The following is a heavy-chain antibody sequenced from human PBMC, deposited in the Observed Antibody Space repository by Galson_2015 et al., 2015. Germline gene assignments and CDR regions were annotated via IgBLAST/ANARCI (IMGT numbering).Heavy chain of an antibody. D-gene: IGHD3-3*01. CDR1: GYTFTSYG. CDR2: ISAYNGNT. CDR3: ARGQYYEFWSGHLPRLHNWFDP. V-gene: IGHV1-18*01. J-gene: IGHJ5*02. Sequence: SVKVSCKASGYTFTSYGISWVRQAPGQGLEWMGWISAYNGNTNYAQKLQGRVTMTTDTSTSTAYMELRSLRSDDTAVYYCARGQYYEFWSGHLPRLHNWFDPWGQGTLVTVSS.